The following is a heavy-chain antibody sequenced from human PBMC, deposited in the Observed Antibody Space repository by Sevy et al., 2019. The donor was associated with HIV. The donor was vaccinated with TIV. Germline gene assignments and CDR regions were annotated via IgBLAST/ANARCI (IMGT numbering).Heavy chain of an antibody. D-gene: IGHD1-26*01. J-gene: IGHJ4*02. Sequence: GGSLRLSCAASGFTFSIYVMNWVRQPPGKGLEWVAPSSGRGDSTYYADSVKGRFTISRDNSKNTVFLQMNRLRPEDTAIYYCAKDSGGSYPWNFDYWGQGTLVTVSS. CDR1: GFTFSIYV. V-gene: IGHV3-23*01. CDR3: AKDSGGSYPWNFDY. CDR2: SSGRGDST.